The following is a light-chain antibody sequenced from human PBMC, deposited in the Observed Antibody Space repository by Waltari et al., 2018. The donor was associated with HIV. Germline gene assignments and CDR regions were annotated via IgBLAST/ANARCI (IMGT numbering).Light chain of an antibody. CDR2: WAS. V-gene: IGKV4-1*01. CDR3: QQYYSAPYT. Sequence: DIVMTQSPYSLAVSLGERATINCKSSQSVLYSSNNKNNLAWYQQKPGQPPKLLIYWASTRQSGVPDRFSGSGSGTDFTLTISSLQAEDVAVYYCQQYYSAPYTFGQGTKLEIK. J-gene: IGKJ2*01. CDR1: QSVLYSSNNKNN.